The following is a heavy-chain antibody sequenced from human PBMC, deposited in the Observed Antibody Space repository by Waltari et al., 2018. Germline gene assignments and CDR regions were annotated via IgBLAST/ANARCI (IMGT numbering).Heavy chain of an antibody. CDR1: GFGFSSLW. D-gene: IGHD2-2*01. V-gene: IGHV3-7*03. CDR3: ARGSTGYVRVWDC. J-gene: IGHJ4*02. Sequence: EVQLMESGGGLVQPGGSLSLSCAASGFGFSSLWMTWVRQAPGKGLEWVANIKYDGSATYHVDSVNGRFTISRDNAKNSLYLQMNDVSAEDTAIYYCARGSTGYVRVWDCWGQGTVVTVSS. CDR2: IKYDGSAT.